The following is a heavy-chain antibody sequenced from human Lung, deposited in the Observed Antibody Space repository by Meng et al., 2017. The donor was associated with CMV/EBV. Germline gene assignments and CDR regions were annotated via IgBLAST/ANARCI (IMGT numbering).Heavy chain of an antibody. CDR2: ISCYNGDT. CDR3: ARVPSNTSGRYAYFDY. Sequence: QVPLGPAGAEVKKFGASVRVYCKASGYTFTHHGISWIRQAPGQGLEWMGWISCYNGDTNYAQKLQGRVTMTTDTSTNTAYMDLRGLRSDDSAVYYCARVPSNTSGRYAYFDYWGQGTLVTVSS. J-gene: IGHJ4*02. CDR1: GYTFTHHG. V-gene: IGHV1-18*01. D-gene: IGHD6-19*01.